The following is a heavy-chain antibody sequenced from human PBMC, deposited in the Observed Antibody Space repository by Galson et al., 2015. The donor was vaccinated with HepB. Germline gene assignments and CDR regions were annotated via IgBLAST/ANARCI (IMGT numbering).Heavy chain of an antibody. J-gene: IGHJ4*02. CDR2: IDWDDDK. Sequence: PALVKPTQTLTLTCTFSGFSLSTSGMCVSWIRQPPGKALEWLARIDWDDDKYYSTSLKTRLTISKDTSKHQVVLTMTNMDPVDTATYYCARTNLNWNDLCYFDYWGQGTLVTVSS. CDR3: ARTNLNWNDLCYFDY. V-gene: IGHV2-70*11. D-gene: IGHD1-1*01. CDR1: GFSLSTSGMC.